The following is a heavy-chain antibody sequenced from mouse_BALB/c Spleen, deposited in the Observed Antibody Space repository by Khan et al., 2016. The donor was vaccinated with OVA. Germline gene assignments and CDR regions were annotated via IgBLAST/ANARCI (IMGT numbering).Heavy chain of an antibody. Sequence: QIQLVQSGAELVRPGVSVKISCKGSGYTFTDFTMHWVKQSPAMSLEWIGVISTYYGDATYNQKFKDKATMTVDTSSSTAYMELARLTSEDSAIFYGTRGGGEKRFAYGGQGTLVTVSA. CDR3: TRGGGEKRFAY. J-gene: IGHJ3*01. V-gene: IGHV1S137*01. CDR1: GYTFTDFT. CDR2: ISTYYGDA.